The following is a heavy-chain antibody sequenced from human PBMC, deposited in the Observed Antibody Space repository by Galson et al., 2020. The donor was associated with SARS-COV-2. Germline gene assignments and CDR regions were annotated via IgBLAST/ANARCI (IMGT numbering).Heavy chain of an antibody. CDR1: GFTFSSYA. D-gene: IGHD3-10*01. CDR3: AKDAKPILLWFGETTYYFDY. CDR2: ISDSDGST. V-gene: IGHV3-23*01. Sequence: GGSLRLSCAASGFTFSSYAMTCVRQAPGKGLEWVSAISDSDGSTYYADSVKGRFTISRDNSKNPLYLQMNSLRAADTAVYYCAKDAKPILLWFGETTYYFDYGGQGTLVTVSS. J-gene: IGHJ4*02.